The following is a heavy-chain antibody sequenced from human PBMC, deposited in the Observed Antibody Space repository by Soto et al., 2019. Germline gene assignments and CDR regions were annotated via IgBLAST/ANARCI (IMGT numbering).Heavy chain of an antibody. CDR3: ARERGGWFFD. D-gene: IGHD6-19*01. CDR2: ISSGSSTTI. J-gene: IGHJ4*02. V-gene: IGHV3-48*01. Sequence: EVQLVESGGGLVQPGGPLRLSCVASGFSFSDYSMNWVRQAPGKGLEWVSYISSGSSTTIYYAESVMGRFTISRDNAENSLYLQMNSLIAEDTAVYYCARERGGWFFDWGQGTLVTVSS. CDR1: GFSFSDYS.